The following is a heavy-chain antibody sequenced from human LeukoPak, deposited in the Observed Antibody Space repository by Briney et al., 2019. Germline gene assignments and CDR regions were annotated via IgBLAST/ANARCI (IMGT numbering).Heavy chain of an antibody. CDR2: INPNSGGT. CDR3: ARDRSGYCSSTSCYTRSDY. Sequence: ASVKVSCKASGYSFTGYYIHWVRQAPGRGLEWMGWINPNSGGTNYAQKLQGRVTMTTDTSTSTAYMELRSLRSDDTAVYYCARDRSGYCSSTSCYTRSDYRGQGTLVTVSS. CDR1: GYSFTGYY. V-gene: IGHV1-2*02. J-gene: IGHJ4*02. D-gene: IGHD2-2*02.